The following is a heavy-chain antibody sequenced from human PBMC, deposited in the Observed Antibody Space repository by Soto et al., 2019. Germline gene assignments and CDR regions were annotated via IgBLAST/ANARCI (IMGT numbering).Heavy chain of an antibody. Sequence: SETLSLTCAVYGGSFSVYYWSWIGQPPGKGLEWIGEINHSGSTNYNPSLKSRVTISVDTSKNQFSLKLSSVTAADTAVYYCARGSREDYYDSSGYYRFDYWGQGTLVTVS. J-gene: IGHJ4*02. V-gene: IGHV4-34*01. CDR3: ARGSREDYYDSSGYYRFDY. CDR1: GGSFSVYY. D-gene: IGHD3-22*01. CDR2: INHSGST.